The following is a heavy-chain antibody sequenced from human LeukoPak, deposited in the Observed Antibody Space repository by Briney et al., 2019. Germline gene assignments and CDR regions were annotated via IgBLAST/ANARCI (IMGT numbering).Heavy chain of an antibody. J-gene: IGHJ5*02. CDR1: GYSFTSYW. CDR2: IYPGDSDT. V-gene: IGHV5-51*01. D-gene: IGHD2-2*01. CDR3: ARRDCSSTSCYPFDP. Sequence: GESLKISCKGSGYSFTSYWIGWVRQMPGKGLGWMGIIYPGDSDTRYSPSFQGQVTISADKSISTAYLQWSSLKASDTAMYYCARRDCSSTSCYPFDPWGQGTLVTVSS.